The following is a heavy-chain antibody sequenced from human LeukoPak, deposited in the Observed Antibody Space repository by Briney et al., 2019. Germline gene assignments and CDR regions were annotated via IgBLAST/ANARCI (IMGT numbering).Heavy chain of an antibody. CDR1: GFTFSTYG. J-gene: IGHJ6*02. Sequence: GGSLRLSCAAPGFTFSTYGMHWVRQAPGKGLEGVAVIWNDGSKTYCEDSVKGRFPISRDNSTNTLYLQMNSLRAEDTAVYYCARAWYSGAWCGMDVWGQGTTVTVSS. V-gene: IGHV3-33*01. D-gene: IGHD6-19*01. CDR3: ARAWYSGAWCGMDV. CDR2: IWNDGSKT.